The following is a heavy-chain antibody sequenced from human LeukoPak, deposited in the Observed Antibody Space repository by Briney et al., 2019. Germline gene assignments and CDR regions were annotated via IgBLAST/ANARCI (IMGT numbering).Heavy chain of an antibody. Sequence: PSETLSLTCTVSGGSISSSSYYWGWIRQPPGKGLEWIGSIYYSGSTYYNPSLKSRVTISVDTSKNQFSLKLSSVTAADTAVYYCARRYCGGDCYHFDYWGQGTLVTVSS. CDR1: GGSISSSSYY. V-gene: IGHV4-39*01. CDR3: ARRYCGGDCYHFDY. CDR2: IYYSGST. J-gene: IGHJ4*02. D-gene: IGHD2-21*02.